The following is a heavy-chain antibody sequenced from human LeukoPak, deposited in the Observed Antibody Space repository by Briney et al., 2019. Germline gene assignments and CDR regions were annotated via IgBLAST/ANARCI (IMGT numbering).Heavy chain of an antibody. CDR1: GGTFSSYA. CDR3: ARDQSGEWFDP. V-gene: IGHV1-69*04. D-gene: IGHD3-10*01. CDR2: IIPILGIA. J-gene: IGHJ5*02. Sequence: SVKVSCKASGGTFSSYAISWVRQAPGQGLEWMGRIIPILGIANYAQKFQGGVTITADKSTSTAYMELSSLRSEDTAVYYCARDQSGEWFDPWGQGTLVTVSS.